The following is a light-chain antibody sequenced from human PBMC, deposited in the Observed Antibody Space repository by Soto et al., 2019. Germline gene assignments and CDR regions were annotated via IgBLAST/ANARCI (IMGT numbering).Light chain of an antibody. V-gene: IGKV1-5*01. J-gene: IGKJ2*01. CDR3: EQYNSYSST. CDR2: DAS. Sequence: DIQMTQSPSTLSASVGDRVTITCRASQSISSWLAWYQQKPGKAPKLLIYDASSLESGVPSRFSGSGSATEYSLTISILQPDDFATYYCEQYNSYSSTVGQGTKLEIK. CDR1: QSISSW.